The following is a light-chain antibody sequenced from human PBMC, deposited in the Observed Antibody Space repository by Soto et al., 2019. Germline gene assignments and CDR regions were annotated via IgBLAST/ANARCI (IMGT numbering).Light chain of an antibody. J-gene: IGKJ1*01. CDR1: QSVNST. V-gene: IGKV3-15*01. Sequence: EIVMTQSPATLSVSPGERATLSCRASQSVNSTLVWYQQKPGQAPRLLIYGASTRATGIPGRFSGSGYGTELNLTISSLQSEDFAVYYCQQYNNWLWTFGQGTKVEIK. CDR3: QQYNNWLWT. CDR2: GAS.